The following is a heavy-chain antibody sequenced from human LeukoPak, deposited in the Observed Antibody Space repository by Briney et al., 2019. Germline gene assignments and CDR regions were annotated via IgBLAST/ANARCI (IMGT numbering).Heavy chain of an antibody. D-gene: IGHD1-14*01. J-gene: IGHJ4*02. V-gene: IGHV3-23*01. CDR3: AKDRGSIIGTVDY. CDR1: GFTFSTYA. CDR2: ISGSGGTT. Sequence: GGSLRLSCAASGFTFSTYAMSWVRQAPGKGLEWVSGISGSGGTTYYADSVKGRFTISRDNSKNTLYLQMNSLRAEDTAVYYCAKDRGSIIGTVDYWGQGTLVTVSS.